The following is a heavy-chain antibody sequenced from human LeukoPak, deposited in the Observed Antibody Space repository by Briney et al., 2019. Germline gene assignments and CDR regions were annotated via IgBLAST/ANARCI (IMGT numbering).Heavy chain of an antibody. CDR2: IYHSGST. J-gene: IGHJ6*02. V-gene: IGHV4-30-2*01. CDR3: ARDDYGMDV. Sequence: PSQTLSLTCAVSGGSISSGGYSWSWIRQPPGKGLEWIGYIYHSGSTYHNPSLKSRVTISVDRSKNQFSLKLSSVTAADTAVYYCARDDYGMDVWGQGTTVTVSS. CDR1: GGSISSGGYS.